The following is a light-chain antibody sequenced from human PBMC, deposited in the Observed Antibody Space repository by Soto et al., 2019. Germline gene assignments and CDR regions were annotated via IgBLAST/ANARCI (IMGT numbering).Light chain of an antibody. V-gene: IGLV2-14*01. CDR3: SSKTSSSCPFV. J-gene: IGLJ1*01. Sequence: QSALTQPASVSGSPEQSITISCTGSTSDVGAYNYVSWYKHHPGQAPQLMIYEVSNRPSGVSNRFSGSKSGNTASLTISGLQADDEGDYYCSSKTSSSCPFVFGTGTKLTVL. CDR2: EVS. CDR1: TSDVGAYNY.